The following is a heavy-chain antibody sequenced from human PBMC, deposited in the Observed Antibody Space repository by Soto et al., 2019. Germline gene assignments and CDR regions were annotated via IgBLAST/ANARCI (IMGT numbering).Heavy chain of an antibody. V-gene: IGHV4-30-4*01. Sequence: SETLSLTCTVSGGSVSRGDYYWSWIRQPPGKGLEWIGYIYYSGSTYYNPSLKSRVTISVDTSKNQFSLKLSSVTAADTAVYYCARALSYYDFWSGYRPYYFDYWGQGTLVTVSS. CDR3: ARALSYYDFWSGYRPYYFDY. CDR1: GGSVSRGDYY. CDR2: IYYSGST. D-gene: IGHD3-3*01. J-gene: IGHJ4*02.